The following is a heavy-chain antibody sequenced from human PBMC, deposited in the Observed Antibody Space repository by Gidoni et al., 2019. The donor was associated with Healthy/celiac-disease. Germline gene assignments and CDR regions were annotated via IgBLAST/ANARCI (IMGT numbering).Heavy chain of an antibody. CDR3: ARPTGLRGVIITRPGQYYYGMDV. D-gene: IGHD3-10*01. CDR2: IIPIFGTA. J-gene: IGHJ6*02. V-gene: IGHV1-69*01. CDR1: GGTFSSYA. Sequence: QVQLVQSGAEVKKPGSSVKVSCKASGGTFSSYAISWVRQAPGQGLEWMGGIIPIFGTANYAQKFQGRVTITADESTSTAYMELSSLRSEDTAVYYCARPTGLRGVIITRPGQYYYGMDVWGQGTTVTVSS.